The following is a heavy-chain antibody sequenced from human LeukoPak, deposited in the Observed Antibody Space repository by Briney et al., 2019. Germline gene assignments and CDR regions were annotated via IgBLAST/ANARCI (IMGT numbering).Heavy chain of an antibody. J-gene: IGHJ5*02. V-gene: IGHV3-66*02. Sequence: GGSLRLSCAASEFTVSSSYLSWVRQAPGEGLEWVSVIDSGGSTYYADSVKGRFTISRDNSKNTLFLQMNSLRAEDTAVYYCARDRWFGPWGQGTLVTVSS. CDR2: IDSGGST. CDR1: EFTVSSSY. CDR3: ARDRWFGP.